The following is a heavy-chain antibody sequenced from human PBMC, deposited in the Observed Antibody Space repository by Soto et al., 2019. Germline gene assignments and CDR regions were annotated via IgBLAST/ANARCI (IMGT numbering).Heavy chain of an antibody. V-gene: IGHV3-23*01. CDR1: GFTFSSYA. J-gene: IGHJ4*02. Sequence: GGSLRLSCAASGFTFSSYAMSWVRQAPGKGLEWVSAISGSGGSTYYADSVKGRFTISRDNSKNTLYLQMNSLRAEDTAVYYCAKDRGYQLLLYYFDYWGQGTLVTVSS. CDR2: ISGSGGST. D-gene: IGHD2-2*01. CDR3: AKDRGYQLLLYYFDY.